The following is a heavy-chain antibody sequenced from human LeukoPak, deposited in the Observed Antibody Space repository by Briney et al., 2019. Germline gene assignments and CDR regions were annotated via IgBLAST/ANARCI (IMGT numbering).Heavy chain of an antibody. V-gene: IGHV3-23*01. CDR2: ISGSGGST. CDR1: GFTSSNYG. J-gene: IGHJ4*02. D-gene: IGHD3-22*01. Sequence: GGSLRLSCAASGFTSSNYGMHWVRQAPGKGLEWVSAISGSGGSTYYADSVKGRFTISRDNSKNTLYLQMNSLRAEDTAVYYCAKGSDSSGYYDHWGQGTLVTVSS. CDR3: AKGSDSSGYYDH.